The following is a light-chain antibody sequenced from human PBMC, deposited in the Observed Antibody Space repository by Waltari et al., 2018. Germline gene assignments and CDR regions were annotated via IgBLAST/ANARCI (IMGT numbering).Light chain of an antibody. CDR1: ESLSSAY. J-gene: IGKJ1*01. Sequence: DIVLTQSSGTLSLSPGERATLSGRAGESLSSAYLGWYQQKPGQAPRLLIYGASRRATGIPDRFSGSGSGTDFTLTISRLEPEDFAVYYCQQYGSSPWTFGQGTKVDI. CDR2: GAS. CDR3: QQYGSSPWT. V-gene: IGKV3-20*01.